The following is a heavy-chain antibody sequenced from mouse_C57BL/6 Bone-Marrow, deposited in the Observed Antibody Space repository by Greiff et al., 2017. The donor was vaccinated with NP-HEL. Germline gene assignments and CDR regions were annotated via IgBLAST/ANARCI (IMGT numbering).Heavy chain of an antibody. CDR3: ARECPYGDYAMDY. J-gene: IGHJ4*01. CDR2: ISSGGSYT. V-gene: IGHV5-6*01. D-gene: IGHD1-1*01. Sequence: EVKVVESGGDLVKPGGSLKLSCAASGFTFSSYGMSWVRQTPDKRLEWVATISSGGSYTYYPDSVKGRFTISRDNAKNTLYLQMSSLKSEDTAMYYCARECPYGDYAMDYWGQGTSVTVSS. CDR1: GFTFSSYG.